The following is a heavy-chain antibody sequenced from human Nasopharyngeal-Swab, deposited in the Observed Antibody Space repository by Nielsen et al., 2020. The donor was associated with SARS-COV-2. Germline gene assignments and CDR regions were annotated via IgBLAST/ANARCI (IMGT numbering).Heavy chain of an antibody. J-gene: IGHJ4*02. CDR1: GSPFDEYA. Sequence: GGSLKPSFAASGSPFDEYAIPGVRQAPGKGLEWVSGIIWNGGNIGYADSVKGRFTISRDNVKNSLYLEMNSLRAEDTAVYYCAKDGYSSSSRLDYWGQGVRVTVSS. CDR3: AKDGYSSSSRLDY. CDR2: IIWNGGNI. V-gene: IGHV3-9*01. D-gene: IGHD4-11*01.